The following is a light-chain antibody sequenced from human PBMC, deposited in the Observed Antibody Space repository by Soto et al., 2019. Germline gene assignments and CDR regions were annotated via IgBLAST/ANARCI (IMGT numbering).Light chain of an antibody. CDR3: QQRSDWPST. V-gene: IGKV3-11*01. J-gene: IGKJ4*01. CDR2: DAS. CDR1: QSVSSY. Sequence: EIVLTQSPATLSLSPGERATLSCRASQSVSSYLAWYQQKPGQAPRLLIYDASNRATGIPARFSASGSGTDFTLTISSLEPDDFAVSYCQQRSDWPSTFGGGTKVQIK.